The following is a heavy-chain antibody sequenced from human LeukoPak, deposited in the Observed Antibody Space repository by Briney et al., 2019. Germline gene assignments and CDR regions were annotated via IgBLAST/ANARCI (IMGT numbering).Heavy chain of an antibody. D-gene: IGHD6-13*01. V-gene: IGHV3-7*01. CDR2: IKEDSRAT. Sequence: GGSLRLSCAASGFTFTDFWMTWVRQAPGRGLEWVANIKEDSRATFYGASVKGRFTISRDNSKSSLYLQMNSLRVEDTAVYYCATTAATAGGPYWGQGTLVTVSS. J-gene: IGHJ4*02. CDR1: GFTFTDFW. CDR3: ATTAATAGGPY.